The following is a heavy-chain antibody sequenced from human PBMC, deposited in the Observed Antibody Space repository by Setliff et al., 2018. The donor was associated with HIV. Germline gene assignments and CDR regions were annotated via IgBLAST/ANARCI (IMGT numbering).Heavy chain of an antibody. V-gene: IGHV1-69*13. J-gene: IGHJ6*03. CDR3: ASPRSAGTYQGAFYYFLDV. Sequence: SVKVSCKASGGTFNSYAFTWVRQAPGQGLEWMGDFLAVLRKPTYAQKFQGRLTIIADESTSTAYMELSDLRSEDTAVYYCASPRSAGTYQGAFYYFLDVWGRGTTVTVSS. CDR1: GGTFNSYA. CDR2: FLAVLRKP. D-gene: IGHD2-15*01.